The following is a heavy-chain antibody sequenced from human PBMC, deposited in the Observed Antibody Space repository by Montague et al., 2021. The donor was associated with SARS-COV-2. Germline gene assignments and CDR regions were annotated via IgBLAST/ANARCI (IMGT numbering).Heavy chain of an antibody. J-gene: IGHJ6*02. CDR2: IYYSGST. CDR1: GDSISNYS. V-gene: IGHV4-59*08. Sequence: SKTRSLTCSVSGDSISNYSWSWIRQSPGKGLEWIGYIYYSGSTNYNPSLTSRVTISVDTSKNQVSLKLTSVTAADTAVYYCARHLRVTTVTSHMYHYAMDVWGQGTTVTVSS. CDR3: ARHLRVTTVTSHMYHYAMDV. D-gene: IGHD4-11*01.